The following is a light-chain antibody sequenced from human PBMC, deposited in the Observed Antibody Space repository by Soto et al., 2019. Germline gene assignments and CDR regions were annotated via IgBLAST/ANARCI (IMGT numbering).Light chain of an antibody. CDR2: KAS. Sequence: DIQMTQSPSTLSASVGDRVTLTCRASQSISSGLAWYQQKPGKAPKLLVNKASSLESGVPSRLSGSGSGTXXXXTXSSLQPDDFATYYCQQYNSYPLTFGGGTKVEIK. CDR3: QQYNSYPLT. CDR1: QSISSG. V-gene: IGKV1-5*03. J-gene: IGKJ4*01.